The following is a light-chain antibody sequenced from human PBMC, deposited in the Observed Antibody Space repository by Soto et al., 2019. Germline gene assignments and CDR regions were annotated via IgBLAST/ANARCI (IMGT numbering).Light chain of an antibody. CDR1: SSDVGGYNY. J-gene: IGLJ1*01. CDR2: EVS. Sequence: QSVLTQPPSASGSLGQSVTISCTGTSSDVGGYNYVSWYQQHPGKAPKLMIYEVSQRPSGVPDRFSGSKSGNTASLTVSRLQAEDEADYYCSSYAGSNNNYVFGTGTKLTVL. CDR3: SSYAGSNNNYV. V-gene: IGLV2-8*01.